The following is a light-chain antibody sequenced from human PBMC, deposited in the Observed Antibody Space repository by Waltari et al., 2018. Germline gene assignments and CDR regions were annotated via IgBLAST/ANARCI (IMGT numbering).Light chain of an antibody. Sequence: QSALTQPASVSGSPGQSITISCSGTSSDIGNYDLVSWFQHHTGKAPKLLIYEVTKRPSGVSRRFSCSKTGHTASLTISGLQAEDEAHYYCCSHAGSRSIWVIGGGTKLTVL. CDR1: SSDIGNYDL. V-gene: IGLV2-23*02. J-gene: IGLJ3*02. CDR2: EVT. CDR3: CSHAGSRSIWV.